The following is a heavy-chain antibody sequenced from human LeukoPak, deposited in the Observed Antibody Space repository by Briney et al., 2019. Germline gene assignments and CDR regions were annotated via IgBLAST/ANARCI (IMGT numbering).Heavy chain of an antibody. V-gene: IGHV4-59*12. CDR2: IYYSGTT. CDR1: GGSISNYY. CDR3: AREGPGSLVDY. Sequence: SETLSLTCTVSGGSISNYYWAWIRQPPGKGLEWIGYIYYSGTTNYNPSLESRVTISVDTSKNQFSLKLSSVTAADTAVYYCAREGPGSLVDYWGQGTLVTVSS. D-gene: IGHD6-13*01. J-gene: IGHJ4*02.